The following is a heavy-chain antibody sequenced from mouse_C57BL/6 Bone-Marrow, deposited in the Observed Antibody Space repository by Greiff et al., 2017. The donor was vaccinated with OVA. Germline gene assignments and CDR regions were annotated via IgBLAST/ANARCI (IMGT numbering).Heavy chain of an antibody. CDR1: GYTFTSYG. CDR2: IYIGNGYT. D-gene: IGHD1-1*01. V-gene: IGHV1-58*01. J-gene: IGHJ1*03. Sequence: VHVKQSGAELVRPGSSVKMSCKTSGYTFTSYGINWVKQRPGQGLEWIGYIYIGNGYTEYNEKFKGKATLTSDTSSSTAYMQLSSLTSEDSAIYFCARRGTYYGSSDWYFDVWGTGTTVTVSS. CDR3: ARRGTYYGSSDWYFDV.